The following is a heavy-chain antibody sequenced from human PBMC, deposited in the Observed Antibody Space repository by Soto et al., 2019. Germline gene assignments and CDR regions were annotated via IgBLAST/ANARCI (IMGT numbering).Heavy chain of an antibody. Sequence: PGESLKISCKGSGYSFTSYWIGWVRQMPGKGLEWMGIIYPGDSDTRYSPSFQGQVTISADKSISTAYLQWSSLKASDTAMYYCARHRYSSSWDVIYYYYGMDVWGQGTTVTV. CDR1: GYSFTSYW. V-gene: IGHV5-51*01. CDR2: IYPGDSDT. D-gene: IGHD6-13*01. J-gene: IGHJ6*02. CDR3: ARHRYSSSWDVIYYYYGMDV.